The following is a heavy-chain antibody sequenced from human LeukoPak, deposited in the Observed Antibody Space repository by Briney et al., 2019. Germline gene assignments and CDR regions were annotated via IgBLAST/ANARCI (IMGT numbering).Heavy chain of an antibody. V-gene: IGHV3-21*01. CDR3: ASGRGY. J-gene: IGHJ4*02. CDR1: GFTFSSYT. Sequence: TPGGSLSLSCAASGFTFSSYTLIWVRQAPGKGLEWVSCISSSSSYKEYADSVKGRFTISRDNAKNSLFLQMNSLRAEDTAVYYCASGRGYWGQGTRVTVSS. CDR2: ISSSSSYK. D-gene: IGHD3-10*01.